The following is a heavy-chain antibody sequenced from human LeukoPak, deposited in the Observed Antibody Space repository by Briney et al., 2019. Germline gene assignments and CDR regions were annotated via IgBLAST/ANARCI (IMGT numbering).Heavy chain of an antibody. CDR1: GFIFDDHG. Sequence: GGSLRLSCAASGFIFDDHGMHWVRQAPGKGLEWVSGISGSGGSTYYADSVKGRFTISRDNSKNTLYLQMNSLRAEDTAVYYCAREGQGGYYFDYWGQGTLVTVSS. CDR2: ISGSGGST. D-gene: IGHD3-16*01. CDR3: AREGQGGYYFDY. V-gene: IGHV3-23*01. J-gene: IGHJ4*02.